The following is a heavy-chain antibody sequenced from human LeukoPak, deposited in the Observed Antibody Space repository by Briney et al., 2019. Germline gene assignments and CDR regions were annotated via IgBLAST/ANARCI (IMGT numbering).Heavy chain of an antibody. J-gene: IGHJ5*02. D-gene: IGHD4-23*01. CDR3: ARDYGGNPGEFDP. V-gene: IGHV4-59*01. CDR1: GGSITSYY. CDR2: VYNRETT. Sequence: PSETLTLSCSVSGGSITSYYWSWIRQSPMKGLEWIGSVYNRETTYYNPSLKSRVTISGDTSKNQLSLRMTYVTTADTAVYFCARDYGGNPGEFDPWGQGTLVTVSS.